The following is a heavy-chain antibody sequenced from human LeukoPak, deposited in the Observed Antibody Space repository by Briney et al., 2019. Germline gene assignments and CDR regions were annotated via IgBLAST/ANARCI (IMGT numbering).Heavy chain of an antibody. CDR1: GFTFSSYE. CDR2: ISSSGSTI. Sequence: PGGSPRLSCATSGFTFSSYEMKSVRPDPGKWREWVSYISSSGSTIYYADCVKARFTISRHKAKNSLYLQMNSLRAEDTAVYYCARSTLVDIVATATTPFDYWGQGTLVTVSS. J-gene: IGHJ4*02. D-gene: IGHD5-12*01. V-gene: IGHV3-48*03. CDR3: ARSTLVDIVATATTPFDY.